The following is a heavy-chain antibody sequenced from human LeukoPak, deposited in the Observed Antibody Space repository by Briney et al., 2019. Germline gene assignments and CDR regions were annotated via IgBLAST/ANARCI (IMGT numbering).Heavy chain of an antibody. CDR3: ARGLPGARIPYHFDS. V-gene: IGHV4-31*03. Sequence: SETLPLTCTVSGDSISNGGYFWSWIRQHPGKGLEWIGYIYYTGSTTYNPSLQSRVTISVDTSKNNFSLRLNPVTAADTAVYFCARGLPGARIPYHFDSWGQGTLVAVSS. D-gene: IGHD1-1*01. CDR1: GDSISNGGYF. CDR2: IYYTGST. J-gene: IGHJ4*02.